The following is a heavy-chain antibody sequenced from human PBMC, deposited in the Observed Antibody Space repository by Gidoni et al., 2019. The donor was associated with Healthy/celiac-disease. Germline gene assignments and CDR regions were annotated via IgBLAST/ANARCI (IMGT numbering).Heavy chain of an antibody. CDR3: AKVGGIVVHYYYYYGMDV. D-gene: IGHD2-2*01. J-gene: IGHJ6*02. V-gene: IGHV3-30*18. CDR1: GFTFSSYG. CDR2: ISYDGSNK. Sequence: QVQLVESGGGVVQPGRSLRISCAASGFTFSSYGMHLVRQAPGKGLEWVAVISYDGSNKYYADSVKGRFTISRDNSKNTLYLQMNSLRAEDTAVYYCAKVGGIVVHYYYYYGMDVWGQGTTVTVSS.